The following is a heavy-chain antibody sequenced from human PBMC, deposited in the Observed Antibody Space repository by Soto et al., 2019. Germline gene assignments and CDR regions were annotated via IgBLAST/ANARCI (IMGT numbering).Heavy chain of an antibody. CDR3: AIDILTGYYKGTDY. D-gene: IGHD3-9*01. V-gene: IGHV4-34*01. Sequence: SETLSLTCAVYGGSFSGYYWSWIRQPPGKGLEWIGEINHSGSTNYNPSLKSRVTISVDTSKNQFSLKLSSVTAADTAVYYCAIDILTGYYKGTDYWGQGTLVTVSS. CDR1: GGSFSGYY. CDR2: INHSGST. J-gene: IGHJ4*02.